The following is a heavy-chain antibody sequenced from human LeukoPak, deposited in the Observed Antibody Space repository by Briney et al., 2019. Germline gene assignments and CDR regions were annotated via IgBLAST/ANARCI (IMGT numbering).Heavy chain of an antibody. CDR1: GFTFSSFA. Sequence: GGSLRLSCAASGFTFSSFAMSWVRQAPGKGLEWVSAISGGGVSTYYADSVKGRFTISRDNSKHTLYLQMNSLRAEDTAVYYCAKDMAGDYYDSSGYYYPYWGQGTLVTVSS. CDR3: AKDMAGDYYDSSGYYYPY. J-gene: IGHJ4*02. D-gene: IGHD3-22*01. CDR2: ISGGGVST. V-gene: IGHV3-23*01.